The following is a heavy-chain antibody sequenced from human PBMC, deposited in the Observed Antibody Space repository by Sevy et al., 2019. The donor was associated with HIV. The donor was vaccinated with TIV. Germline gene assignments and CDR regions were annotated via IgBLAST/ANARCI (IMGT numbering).Heavy chain of an antibody. J-gene: IGHJ4*02. CDR3: ARTKKPLRFLEWLGGGYFDY. Sequence: ASVKVSCKASGGTFSSYAISWVRQAPGQGLEWMGGIIPIFGTANYAQKFQGRVTITADESTGRAYMELSSLRSEDTALYYCARTKKPLRFLEWLGGGYFDYWGQGTLVTVSS. CDR1: GGTFSSYA. D-gene: IGHD3-3*01. CDR2: IIPIFGTA. V-gene: IGHV1-69*13.